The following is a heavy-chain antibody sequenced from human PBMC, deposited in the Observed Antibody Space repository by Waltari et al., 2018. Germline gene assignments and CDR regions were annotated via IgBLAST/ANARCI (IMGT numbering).Heavy chain of an antibody. J-gene: IGHJ3*02. Sequence: QEHLVQSGAEVKKPGASVKVSCKDSGNNFNNYDINWVRKPSGLGLEWRGLVNPHSGKAVFAQTFQGRVSMTRDPSIATAYLEVSDLRTYDTAVYYCVRGPLGGGSDTFDIWGEGTTVTVS. CDR2: VNPHSGKA. CDR3: VRGPLGGGSDTFDI. D-gene: IGHD1-26*01. CDR1: GNNFNNYD. V-gene: IGHV1-8*01.